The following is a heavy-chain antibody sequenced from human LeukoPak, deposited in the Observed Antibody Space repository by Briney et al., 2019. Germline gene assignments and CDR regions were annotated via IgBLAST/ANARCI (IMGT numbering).Heavy chain of an antibody. V-gene: IGHV3-73*01. CDR1: GFTFSGSA. J-gene: IGHJ4*02. CDR2: IRSKTNSYAT. D-gene: IGHD1-26*01. Sequence: GGSLRLSCAASGFTFSGSAMHWVRQASGKGLEWVGRIRSKTNSYATAYAASVKGRFTISRDDSKNTAYLQMNSLKTEDTAVYYCTTGAPRAYSGSYSNCWGQGTLVTVSS. CDR3: TTGAPRAYSGSYSNC.